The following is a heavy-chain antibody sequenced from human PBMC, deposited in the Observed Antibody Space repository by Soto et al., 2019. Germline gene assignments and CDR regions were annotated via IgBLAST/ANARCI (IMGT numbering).Heavy chain of an antibody. CDR3: AKDCGGRIVVVRTHRGAFDI. CDR1: GFTFSSYA. Sequence: PGGSLRLSCAASGFTFSSYAMSWVRQAPGKGLEWVSAISGSGGSTYYADSVKGRFTISRDNSKNTLYLQMNSLRAEDTAVYYCAKDCGGRIVVVRTHRGAFDIWGQGTMVTVSS. D-gene: IGHD3-22*01. CDR2: ISGSGGST. J-gene: IGHJ3*02. V-gene: IGHV3-23*01.